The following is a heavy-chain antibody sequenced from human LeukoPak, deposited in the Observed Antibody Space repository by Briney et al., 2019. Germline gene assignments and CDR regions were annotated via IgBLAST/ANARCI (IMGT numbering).Heavy chain of an antibody. Sequence: GGSLRLSCAASGFTVSSNYMSWVRQAPGKGLEWVSVIYSGGSTYYADSVKGRFTISRDNSKNTLYLQMNSLRAEDTAVYYCAKDRSYGPPFDYWGQGTLVTVSS. D-gene: IGHD5-18*01. CDR3: AKDRSYGPPFDY. CDR1: GFTVSSNY. V-gene: IGHV3-53*01. J-gene: IGHJ4*02. CDR2: IYSGGST.